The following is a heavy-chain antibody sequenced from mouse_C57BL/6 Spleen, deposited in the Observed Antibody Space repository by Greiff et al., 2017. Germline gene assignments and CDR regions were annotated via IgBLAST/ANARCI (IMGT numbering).Heavy chain of an antibody. J-gene: IGHJ2*01. V-gene: IGHV5-16*01. CDR1: GFTFSDYY. CDR3: ARGEDYDYFDY. D-gene: IGHD2-4*01. Sequence: EVQLVESEGGLVQPGSSMKLSCTASGFTFSDYYMAWVRQVPEKGLEWVANINYDGSSTYYLDSLKSRFIISRDNAKNILYLQMSSLKSEDTATYYCARGEDYDYFDYWGQGTTLTVSS. CDR2: INYDGSST.